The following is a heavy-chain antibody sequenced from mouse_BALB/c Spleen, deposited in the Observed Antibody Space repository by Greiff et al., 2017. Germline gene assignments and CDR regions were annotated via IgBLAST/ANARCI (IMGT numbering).Heavy chain of an antibody. V-gene: IGHV1S56*01. Sequence: QVQLQQSGPELVKPGASVRISCKASGYTFTSYYIHWVKQRPGQGLEWIGWIYPGNVNTKYNEKFKGKATLTADKSSSTAYMQLSSLTSEDSAVYFCARGGYRYGAMDYWGQGTSVTVSS. CDR1: GYTFTSYY. J-gene: IGHJ4*01. D-gene: IGHD2-14*01. CDR2: IYPGNVNT. CDR3: ARGGYRYGAMDY.